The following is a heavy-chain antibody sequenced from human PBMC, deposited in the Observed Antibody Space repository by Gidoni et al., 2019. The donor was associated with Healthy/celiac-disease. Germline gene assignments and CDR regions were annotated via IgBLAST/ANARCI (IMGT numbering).Heavy chain of an antibody. V-gene: IGHV1-69*01. CDR3: VWVDYYYYYYMDV. D-gene: IGHD1-26*01. J-gene: IGHJ6*03. Sequence: QVQLVQSGAEVKKPGSSVTVSCKASGGPFSSYAISWVRQAPGQGLEWMGGIIPIFGTANYAQKFQGRVTITADESTSTAYMELSSLRSEDTAVYYCVWVDYYYYYYMDVWGKGTTVTVSS. CDR2: IIPIFGTA. CDR1: GGPFSSYA.